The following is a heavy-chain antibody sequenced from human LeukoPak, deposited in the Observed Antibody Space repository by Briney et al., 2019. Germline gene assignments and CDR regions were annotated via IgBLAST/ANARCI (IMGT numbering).Heavy chain of an antibody. V-gene: IGHV1-24*01. J-gene: IGHJ6*02. Sequence: GASVTVSFTVSGYTLTELSMHWVRQAPGKGLEWMGGFDPEDGEAIYAQKFQGRVTMTEDTSTDTAYMELSSLRSEDTAVYYCATWKPIQLRYYYYGMDVWGQGTTVTVSS. CDR3: ATWKPIQLRYYYYGMDV. CDR2: FDPEDGEA. CDR1: GYTLTELS. D-gene: IGHD1-1*01.